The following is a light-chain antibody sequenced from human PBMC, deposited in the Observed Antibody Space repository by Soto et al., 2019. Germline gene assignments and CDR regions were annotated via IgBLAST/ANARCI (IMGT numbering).Light chain of an antibody. J-gene: IGKJ2*01. Sequence: DIQMTQSPSSLSASVGDRVTMTCRASQSITTHVNWYQQKPGKAPKLLIYAASILQSGVPSRFSGSGSGTDFTLIISSLQPEDFATYFCQQSYSTPTPPPFGQGTKVEIK. CDR1: QSITTH. CDR3: QQSYSTPTPPP. CDR2: AAS. V-gene: IGKV1-39*01.